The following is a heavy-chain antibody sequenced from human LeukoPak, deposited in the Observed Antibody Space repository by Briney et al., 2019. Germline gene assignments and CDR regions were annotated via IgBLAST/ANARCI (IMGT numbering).Heavy chain of an antibody. CDR2: INHSGST. V-gene: IGHV4-34*01. J-gene: IGHJ4*02. Sequence: SETLSLTCAVYGGSFSGYYWSWIRQPPGKGLEWIGEINHSGSTNYNPSLKSRVTISVDTSKNQFSLKLSSVTAAGTAVYYCARSLGLRYFDWLLPENDYWGQGTLVTVSS. D-gene: IGHD3-9*01. CDR3: ARSLGLRYFDWLLPENDY. CDR1: GGSFSGYY.